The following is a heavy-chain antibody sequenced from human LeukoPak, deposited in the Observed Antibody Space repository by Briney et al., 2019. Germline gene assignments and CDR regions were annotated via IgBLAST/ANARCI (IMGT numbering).Heavy chain of an antibody. J-gene: IGHJ4*02. CDR3: ARGGPNSSSWYKRPNIFDY. CDR2: IIPIFGTA. D-gene: IGHD6-13*01. Sequence: ASVKVSCKASGGTFSSYAISWVRQAPGQGLEWMGGIIPIFGTANYAQKFQGRVTITADKSTSTAYMELSSLRSEDTAVYYCARGGPNSSSWYKRPNIFDYWGQGTLVTVSS. V-gene: IGHV1-69*06. CDR1: GGTFSSYA.